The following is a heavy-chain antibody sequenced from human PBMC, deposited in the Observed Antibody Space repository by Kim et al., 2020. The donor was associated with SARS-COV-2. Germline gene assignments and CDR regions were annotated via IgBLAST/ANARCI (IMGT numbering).Heavy chain of an antibody. J-gene: IGHJ3*01. V-gene: IGHV3-21*01. CDR3: AREPDTSSEDAFDV. D-gene: IGHD6-6*01. Sequence: ADSVKGRFAISRDNANNSLYLQINSLRAEDTAVYYCAREPDTSSEDAFDVWGRGTMVTVSS.